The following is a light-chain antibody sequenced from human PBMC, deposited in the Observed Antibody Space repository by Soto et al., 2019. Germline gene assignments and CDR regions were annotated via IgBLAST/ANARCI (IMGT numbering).Light chain of an antibody. CDR3: QQYDNLPPFT. J-gene: IGKJ3*01. Sequence: DIQMTQSPSSLSASVGDRVTITCQASQDISNYLNWYQQKPGKAPKLLIYDASNLETGVPSRFSGSGYWTDFTFSISSLQPEDIETYYCQQYDNLPPFTFGPGTKVDIK. CDR2: DAS. CDR1: QDISNY. V-gene: IGKV1-33*01.